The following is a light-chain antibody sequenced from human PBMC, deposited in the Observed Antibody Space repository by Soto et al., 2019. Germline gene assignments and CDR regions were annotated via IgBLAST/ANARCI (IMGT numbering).Light chain of an antibody. CDR3: PKYNSAPWT. CDR2: AAS. V-gene: IGKV1-27*01. Sequence: DIQMTQSPSSLSTSVGDRVTITCRASQGISNYLAWYQQKPGKVPKLLIYAASTLQSGVPSRFSGSGSGTDFTLTISSLQPEDVETYYCPKYNSAPWTFGQGTKVEIK. J-gene: IGKJ1*01. CDR1: QGISNY.